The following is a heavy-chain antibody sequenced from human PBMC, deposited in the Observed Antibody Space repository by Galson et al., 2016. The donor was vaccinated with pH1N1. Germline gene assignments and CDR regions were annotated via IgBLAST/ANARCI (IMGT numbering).Heavy chain of an antibody. CDR2: MNPNSGNT. CDR1: GYTFTNYD. D-gene: IGHD2-15*01. V-gene: IGHV1-8*01. Sequence: SVKVSCKASGYTFTNYDINWVRQATGQGLEWMGWMNPNSGNTGYAQKFQGRVTITRNTSISTAYIERSSLRSEDTALYYCARAGCVSGSCRTGIHYYMDVWGEGTTVTVTS. J-gene: IGHJ6*03. CDR3: ARAGCVSGSCRTGIHYYMDV.